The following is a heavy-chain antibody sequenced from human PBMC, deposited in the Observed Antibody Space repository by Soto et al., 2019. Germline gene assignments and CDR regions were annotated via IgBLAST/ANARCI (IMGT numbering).Heavy chain of an antibody. V-gene: IGHV5-51*01. Sequence: GESLKISCKGSGYSFTSYWIGWVRQMPGKGLEWMGIIYPGDSDTRYSPSFQGQVTISADKSISTAYLQGSSLKASDTAMYYCASTYYYDSSGYYWGAFDIWGQGTMVTVSS. CDR2: IYPGDSDT. CDR3: ASTYYYDSSGYYWGAFDI. CDR1: GYSFTSYW. D-gene: IGHD3-22*01. J-gene: IGHJ3*02.